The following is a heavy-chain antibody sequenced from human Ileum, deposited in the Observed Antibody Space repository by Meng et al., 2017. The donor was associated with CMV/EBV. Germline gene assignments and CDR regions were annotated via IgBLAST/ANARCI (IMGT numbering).Heavy chain of an antibody. J-gene: IGHJ4*02. CDR2: IKSKTDGETK. D-gene: IGHD6-19*01. CDR1: GFTFSNAW. CDR3: TTRLRYSSGPLGY. Sequence: GESLKISCAASGFTFSNAWMSWVRQAPGKGLEWVGRIKSKTDGETKDYAAPGKGRFTITRDDSKNTLYLQMNSLKTEDEAGYYCTTRLRYSSGPLGYWGQGTLVTVSS. V-gene: IGHV3-15*01.